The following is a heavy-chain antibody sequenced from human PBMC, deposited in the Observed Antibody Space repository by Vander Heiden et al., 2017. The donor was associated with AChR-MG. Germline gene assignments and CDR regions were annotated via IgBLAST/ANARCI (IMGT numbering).Heavy chain of an antibody. Sequence: EVQLLESGGGLVQPGGSLRLSCAASGFTFSTYDMSWVRQAPGKGLEWVSGISGRGGSTYDADSGKGRFTISRDNDKKTLYMQMNRMRADDTALYYGAKDGPRWEPVSWGHGSLVIVSS. J-gene: IGHJ5*01. CDR1: GFTFSTYD. CDR3: AKDGPRWEPVS. D-gene: IGHD1-26*01. CDR2: ISGRGGST. V-gene: IGHV3-23*01.